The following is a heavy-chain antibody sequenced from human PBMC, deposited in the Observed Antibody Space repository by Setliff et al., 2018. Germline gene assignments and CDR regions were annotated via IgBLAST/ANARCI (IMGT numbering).Heavy chain of an antibody. CDR1: GYTFTNYA. D-gene: IGHD3-10*01. CDR3: ARGSRFGTVVYKGDYYMDV. V-gene: IGHV7-4-1*02. Sequence: ASVKVSCKASGYTFTNYAMTWMRQAPGQGLEYMGWINTNTGNPIYAQGFTGRFVFSLDTPVSTAYLQISSLKSEDTAVYYCARGSRFGTVVYKGDYYMDVWGKGTTVTVSS. CDR2: INTNTGNP. J-gene: IGHJ6*03.